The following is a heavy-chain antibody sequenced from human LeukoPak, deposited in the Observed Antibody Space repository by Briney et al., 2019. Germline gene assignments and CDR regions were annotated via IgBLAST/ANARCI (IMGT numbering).Heavy chain of an antibody. D-gene: IGHD6-19*01. Sequence: SVKVSCKASGGTFSSYAISWVRQAPGQGLEWMGRIIPIFGIANYAQKFQGRVTITADESTSTAYMELSSLRSEDTAVYYCARAPSGIAVSYYYYGMDVWGKGTTVTVSS. CDR3: ARAPSGIAVSYYYYGMDV. CDR1: GGTFSSYA. V-gene: IGHV1-69*13. CDR2: IIPIFGIA. J-gene: IGHJ6*04.